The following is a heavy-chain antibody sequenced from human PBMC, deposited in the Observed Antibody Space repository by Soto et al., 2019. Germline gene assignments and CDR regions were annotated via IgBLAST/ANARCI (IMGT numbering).Heavy chain of an antibody. CDR3: ARDARGVWRYFDL. D-gene: IGHD2-21*01. V-gene: IGHV1-69*12. CDR1: GGTFSNYA. CDR2: IIPMFGTP. J-gene: IGHJ2*01. Sequence: QVQLVQSGAELKKPGSSVKVSCRASGGTFSNYAFSWVRQAPGQGLEWMGGIIPMFGTPNYAQKFQGRVTITADESTSTAYMELSSLRSEDTAVYYCARDARGVWRYFDLWGRGTLVRVSS.